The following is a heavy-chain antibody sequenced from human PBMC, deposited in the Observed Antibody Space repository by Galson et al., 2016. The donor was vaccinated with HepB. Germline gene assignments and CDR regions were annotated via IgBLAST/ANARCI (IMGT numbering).Heavy chain of an antibody. V-gene: IGHV1-46*01. Sequence: SVKVSCKASGYTFTSYYMHWVRQAPGQGLEWMGIINPSGGSTNYAQKFQGRVTMTRDTSTSTVYMELSSLRSDDTAVYYCAGGGTSSGYPYWYFDLWGRGTLVTVSS. D-gene: IGHD3-22*01. CDR1: GYTFTSYY. CDR2: INPSGGST. J-gene: IGHJ2*01. CDR3: AGGGTSSGYPYWYFDL.